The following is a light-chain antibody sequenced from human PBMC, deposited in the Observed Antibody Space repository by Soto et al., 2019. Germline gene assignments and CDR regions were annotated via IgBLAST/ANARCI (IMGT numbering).Light chain of an antibody. Sequence: DIQMTQSPSSLSASVVDIVTITCRASQSISSFLNWYQQMPGKAPKLLIYAASILQSGVPSRFSGSGSGTDFTLTISGLQREDFATYYCQQSYSTLRFTFGPGTNVDIK. J-gene: IGKJ3*01. CDR3: QQSYSTLRFT. CDR1: QSISSF. CDR2: AAS. V-gene: IGKV1-39*01.